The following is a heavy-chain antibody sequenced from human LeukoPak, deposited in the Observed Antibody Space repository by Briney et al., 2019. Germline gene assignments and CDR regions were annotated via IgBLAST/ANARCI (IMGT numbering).Heavy chain of an antibody. V-gene: IGHV4-39*07. CDR2: IYYSGST. D-gene: IGHD6-6*01. Sequence: SETLSLTCTVSGDSISRSSFYWGWIRQPPGKGLEWIGSIYYSGSTYYNPSLQSRVTISVDTSKNQFSLKLSSVTAADTAVYYCARDGGIAARLYYFDYWGQGTLVTVSS. J-gene: IGHJ4*02. CDR3: ARDGGIAARLYYFDY. CDR1: GDSISRSSFY.